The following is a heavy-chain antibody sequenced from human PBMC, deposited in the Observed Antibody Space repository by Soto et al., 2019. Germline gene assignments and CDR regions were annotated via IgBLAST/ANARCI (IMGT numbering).Heavy chain of an antibody. CDR3: ARGYAFWSGYYYYYYGMDI. Sequence: PSETLSLTCAVYGGSFSGYYWSWIRQPPGKGLEWTGEINHSGSTNYNPSLKSRVTISVDTSKNQFSLKLSSVTAAVTAVYYCARGYAFWSGYYYYYYGMDIWGQGTTVNVSS. V-gene: IGHV4-34*01. CDR1: GGSFSGYY. D-gene: IGHD3-3*01. CDR2: INHSGST. J-gene: IGHJ6*02.